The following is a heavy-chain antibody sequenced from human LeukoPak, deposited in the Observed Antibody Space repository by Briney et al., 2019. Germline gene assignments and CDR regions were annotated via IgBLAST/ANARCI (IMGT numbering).Heavy chain of an antibody. CDR1: GGSIRSTNYY. Sequence: SETLSLTCTVSGGSIRSTNYYWGWIRQPPGKGLEWIGSIYYSGNTYHSPSLMSRVTISVDTSKNQLSLKLSSVTAADTAVYYCARAPHFFDTSGSRYYFDYWGQGALVTVSS. J-gene: IGHJ4*02. V-gene: IGHV4-39*07. D-gene: IGHD3-22*01. CDR2: IYYSGNT. CDR3: ARAPHFFDTSGSRYYFDY.